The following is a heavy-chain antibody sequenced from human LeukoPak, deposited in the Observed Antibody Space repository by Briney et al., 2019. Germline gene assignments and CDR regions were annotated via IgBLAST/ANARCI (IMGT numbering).Heavy chain of an antibody. CDR2: IYYSGST. CDR1: GGSISSSSYY. D-gene: IGHD2-2*01. V-gene: IGHV4-39*07. CDR3: ARDLGPVPAARSLVGYFDY. J-gene: IGHJ4*02. Sequence: SETLSLTCTVSGGSISSSSYYWGWIRQPPGKGLEWIGSIYYSGSTYYNPSLKSRVTISVDTSKSQFSLKLSSVTAADTAVYYCARDLGPVPAARSLVGYFDYWGQGTLVTVSS.